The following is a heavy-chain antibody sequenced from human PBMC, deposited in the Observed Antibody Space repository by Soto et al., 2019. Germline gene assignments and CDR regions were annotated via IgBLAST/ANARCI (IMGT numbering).Heavy chain of an antibody. CDR1: GFTFSSYG. CDR3: AKGLVAVAGWFDP. D-gene: IGHD6-19*01. J-gene: IGHJ5*02. CDR2: ISYDGSNK. V-gene: IGHV3-30*18. Sequence: QVQLVESGGGVVQPGRSLRLSCAASGFTFSSYGMHWVRQAPGKGLEWVAVISYDGSNKYYADSVKGRFTISRDNSKSTLYLQMNSLRAEDTAVYYCAKGLVAVAGWFDPWGQGTLVTVSS.